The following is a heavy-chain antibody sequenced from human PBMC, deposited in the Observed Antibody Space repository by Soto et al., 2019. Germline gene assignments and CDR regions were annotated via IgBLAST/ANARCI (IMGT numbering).Heavy chain of an antibody. D-gene: IGHD6-6*01. CDR1: QFTFSYYA. J-gene: IGHJ2*01. CDR3: AKGRPPFDL. Sequence: EVQLLESGGGLVQPGGSLRLSCAASQFTFSYYAMGWVRQAPGKGLEWVSLISGAGGSTNYADSVKGRFAISRDNSENTPYLQMNSLSAEDTAVYYCAKGRPPFDLWGRGTLVIVSS. V-gene: IGHV3-23*01. CDR2: ISGAGGST.